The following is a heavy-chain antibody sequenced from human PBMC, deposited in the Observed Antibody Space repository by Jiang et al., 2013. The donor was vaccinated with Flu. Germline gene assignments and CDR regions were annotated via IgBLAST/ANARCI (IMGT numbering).Heavy chain of an antibody. Sequence: QTLSLTCAISGDSVSSNSAAWNWIRQSPSRGLEWLGRTYYRSKWYNDYAVSVKSRITINPDTSKNQFSLQLNSVTPEDTAVYYCARSVGDYYDSSGYIQHWGQGTLVTVSS. CDR3: ARSVGDYYDSSGYIQH. D-gene: IGHD3-22*01. CDR2: TYYRSKWYN. J-gene: IGHJ1*01. V-gene: IGHV6-1*01. CDR1: GDSVSSNSAA.